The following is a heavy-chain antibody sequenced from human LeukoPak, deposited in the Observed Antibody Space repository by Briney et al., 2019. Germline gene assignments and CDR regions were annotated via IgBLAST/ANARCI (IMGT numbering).Heavy chain of an antibody. D-gene: IGHD3-10*02. CDR1: GYTFTSYG. CDR3: ARDSETYYYVPFDP. Sequence: ASVKVSCKASGYTFTSYGISWVRQAPGQGLEWMGWISAYNGNTNYAQKLQGRVTMTTDTSTSTAYMELRSLRSDGTAVYYCARDSETYYYVPFDPWGQGTLVTVSS. CDR2: ISAYNGNT. V-gene: IGHV1-18*01. J-gene: IGHJ5*02.